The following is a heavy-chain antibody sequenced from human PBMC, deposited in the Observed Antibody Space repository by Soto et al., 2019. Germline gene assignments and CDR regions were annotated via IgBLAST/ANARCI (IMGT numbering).Heavy chain of an antibody. CDR3: AKRSANYYDSSGYGYFDY. CDR1: GFTFSSYA. V-gene: IGHV3-23*01. CDR2: ISGSGGST. Sequence: PWGSLRLSCAASGFTFSSYAMSWVRQAPGKGLEWVSAISGSGGSTYYADSVKGRFTISRDNSKNTLYLQMNSLRAEDTAVYYCAKRSANYYDSSGYGYFDYWGQGTLVTVSS. J-gene: IGHJ4*02. D-gene: IGHD3-22*01.